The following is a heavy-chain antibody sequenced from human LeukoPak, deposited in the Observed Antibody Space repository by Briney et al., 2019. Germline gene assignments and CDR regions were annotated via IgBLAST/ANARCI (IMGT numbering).Heavy chain of an antibody. V-gene: IGHV3-7*01. CDR1: GFTIGSYW. Sequence: GGSLRISCAATGFTIGSYWMTWVRQAPGKGLEWLANIRQDGSQTYYGDSVKGRFTISRDNAKNSLYLQMNSLRAEDTAVYYCARVSIVTVAGSNWFDPWGQRTLVTVSS. D-gene: IGHD6-19*01. J-gene: IGHJ5*02. CDR2: IRQDGSQT. CDR3: ARVSIVTVAGSNWFDP.